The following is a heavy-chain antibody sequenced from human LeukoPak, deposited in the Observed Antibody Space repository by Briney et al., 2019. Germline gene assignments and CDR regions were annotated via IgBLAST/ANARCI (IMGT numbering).Heavy chain of an antibody. CDR3: ARDNSVRDEAWWFSP. D-gene: IGHD5-24*01. Sequence: ASVKVSCKASGYTFTSNYMHWVRQAPGQGPEWMGVISPSGASTTYAQTFQGRVTLTRDMSTSTDYLELSSLRSEDTAVYYCARDNSVRDEAWWFSPWGQGTLVTASS. CDR1: GYTFTSNY. V-gene: IGHV1-46*01. CDR2: ISPSGAST. J-gene: IGHJ5*02.